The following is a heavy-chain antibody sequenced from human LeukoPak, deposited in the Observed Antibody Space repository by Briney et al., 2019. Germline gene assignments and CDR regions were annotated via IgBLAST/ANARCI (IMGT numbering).Heavy chain of an antibody. V-gene: IGHV1-2*02. CDR3: ARVTGGNFWFDP. CDR1: GYTFTSYG. J-gene: IGHJ5*02. D-gene: IGHD2-21*02. CDR2: INPNSGGT. Sequence: ASVKVSCKASGYTFTSYGISWVRQAPGQGLEWMGWINPNSGGTNYAQKFQGRVTMTRDTSISTAYMELSRLRSDDTAVYYCARVTGGNFWFDPWGQGTLVTVSS.